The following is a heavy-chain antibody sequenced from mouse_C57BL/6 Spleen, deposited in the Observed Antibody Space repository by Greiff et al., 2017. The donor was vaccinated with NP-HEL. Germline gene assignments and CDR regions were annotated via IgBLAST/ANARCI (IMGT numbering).Heavy chain of an antibody. V-gene: IGHV14-2*01. CDR2: IDPEDGDT. Sequence: EVQLQQSGAELVKPGASVKLSCTASGFNIKDYYMHWVKQRTEQGLEWIGRIDPEDGDTKYAPKIQGKATITVATSSNTAYLQLSSLTSEDTAVYYFASPPFCYSNSWFAYWGKGTLVTVSA. J-gene: IGHJ3*01. CDR3: ASPPFCYSNSWFAY. CDR1: GFNIKDYY. D-gene: IGHD2-5*01.